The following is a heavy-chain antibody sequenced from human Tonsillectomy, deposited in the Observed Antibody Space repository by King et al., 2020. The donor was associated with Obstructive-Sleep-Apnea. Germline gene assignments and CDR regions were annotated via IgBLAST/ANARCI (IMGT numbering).Heavy chain of an antibody. CDR3: AKEGGAILYQYGMDV. D-gene: IGHD2-8*01. CDR2: IRWNSGSI. V-gene: IGHV3-9*01. J-gene: IGHJ6*02. Sequence: VQLVESGGGLVQPGRSLRLSCAASGFTFDDYAMHWVRQAPGKGLEWVSGIRWNSGSIGYAEDVKGRLTISRDNAKNSLYLQMNSLRADDTVFYYCAKEGGAILYQYGMDVWGQGTTVTVSS. CDR1: GFTFDDYA.